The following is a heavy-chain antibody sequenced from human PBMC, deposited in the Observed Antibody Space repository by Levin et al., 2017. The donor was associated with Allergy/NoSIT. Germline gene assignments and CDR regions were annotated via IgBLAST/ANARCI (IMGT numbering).Heavy chain of an antibody. V-gene: IGHV3-7*01. J-gene: IGHJ4*02. CDR3: ARAFSVDY. CDR2: IKQGGSEE. D-gene: IGHD3-16*01. Sequence: LSLTCAASGFTFSNYWMNWVRQTPGKGLEWVANIKQGGSEEYYVDSVKGRFTISRDNAKNSLYLQMNTLRVEDTAVYYCARAFSVDYWGQGTLVTVSS. CDR1: GFTFSNYW.